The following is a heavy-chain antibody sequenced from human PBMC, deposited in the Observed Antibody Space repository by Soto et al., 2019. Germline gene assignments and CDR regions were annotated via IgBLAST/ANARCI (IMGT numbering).Heavy chain of an antibody. CDR3: ARVDSSSTAATGFDY. Sequence: QVQLVESGGGVVQPGRSLRLSCAASGFTFSSFGMHWVRQAPGKGLEWVALIWYDGSNKYYADSVKGRFTISRDNSKNTLDLQMNSLRAEDTAMYYCARVDSSSTAATGFDYWGQGALVTVSS. CDR1: GFTFSSFG. J-gene: IGHJ4*02. D-gene: IGHD6-25*01. CDR2: IWYDGSNK. V-gene: IGHV3-33*01.